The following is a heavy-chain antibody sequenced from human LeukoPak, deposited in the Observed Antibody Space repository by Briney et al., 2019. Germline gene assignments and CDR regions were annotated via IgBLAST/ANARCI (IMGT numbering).Heavy chain of an antibody. D-gene: IGHD2/OR15-2a*01. CDR2: ISSSSSYI. V-gene: IGHV3-21*01. J-gene: IGHJ4*02. CDR3: ARVKVIEYPYDY. CDR1: GFTFSSYW. Sequence: GGSLRLTCAASGFTFSSYWMHWVRQAPGKGLEWVSSISSSSSYIYYADSVKGRFTISRDNAKNSLYLQMNSLRAEDTAVYYCARVKVIEYPYDYWGQGTLVTVPS.